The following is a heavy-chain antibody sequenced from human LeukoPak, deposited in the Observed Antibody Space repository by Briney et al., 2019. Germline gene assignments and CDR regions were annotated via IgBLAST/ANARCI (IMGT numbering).Heavy chain of an antibody. J-gene: IGHJ4*02. V-gene: IGHV4-4*07. CDR3: ARDLEDFDSPANDY. CDR2: IYAPGSS. D-gene: IGHD2-15*01. CDR1: GDPISGYY. Sequence: PSETLSLTCTVSGDPISGYYWPWIRQPPGKGLEWIGHIYAPGSSNYSPSFKSRVTMSIDMSNNQFSLRLNSVTAADTAMYYCARDLEDFDSPANDYWGQGTHVIVSP.